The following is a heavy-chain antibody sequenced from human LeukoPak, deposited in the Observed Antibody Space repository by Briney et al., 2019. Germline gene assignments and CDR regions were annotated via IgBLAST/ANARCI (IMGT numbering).Heavy chain of an antibody. Sequence: GGSLRLSCAASGFTFSSYGMRCVRQAPGKGLEWVAFIRYGGSNKYYADSVKGRFTISRDNSKNTLYLQMNSLRAEDTAVYYCAKGRGHYDILTGYWGQGTLVTVSS. J-gene: IGHJ4*02. CDR1: GFTFSSYG. D-gene: IGHD3-9*01. V-gene: IGHV3-30*02. CDR2: IRYGGSNK. CDR3: AKGRGHYDILTGY.